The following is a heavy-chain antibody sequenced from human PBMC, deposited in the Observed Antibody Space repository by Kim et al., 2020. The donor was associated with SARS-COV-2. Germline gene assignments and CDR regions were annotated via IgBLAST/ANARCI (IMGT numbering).Heavy chain of an antibody. CDR2: IRICTGST. D-gene: IGHD1-1*01. V-gene: IGHV1-3*04. CDR3: TTAERTESEFDL. CDR1: GYDFSKYA. J-gene: IGHJ4*02. Sequence: ASVKVSCKASGYDFSKYAVQWVRQAPGQRLEWIGWIRICTGSTRYSQSLQGRVTITRDKFASTAFMELYSLTSEDTAVYYCTTAERTESEFDLWGQGTLLTVSS.